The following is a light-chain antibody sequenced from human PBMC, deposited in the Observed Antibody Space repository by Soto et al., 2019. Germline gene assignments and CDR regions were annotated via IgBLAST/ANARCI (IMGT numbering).Light chain of an antibody. CDR1: SSDVGAYNY. V-gene: IGLV2-8*01. J-gene: IGLJ2*01. CDR3: SSYGGGDTFHVI. CDR2: DVS. Sequence: QSALTQPPSASGSPGQSVTISCTGSSSDVGAYNYVSWYQQYTGKAPKLMIYDVSKRPSGVPDRFSGSKSGNTASLTVSGPRADHEAVYYCSSYGGGDTFHVIFGGGTKLTVL.